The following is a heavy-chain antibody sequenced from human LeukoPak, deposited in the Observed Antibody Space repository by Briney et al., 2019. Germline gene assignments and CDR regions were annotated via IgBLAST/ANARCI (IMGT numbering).Heavy chain of an antibody. CDR1: GYTFSDFY. Sequence: ASVKVSCKASGYTFSDFYVHWVRQAPAQGLEWMGIIKVSGGRTEYAQKFQGRVTMTRDMSTSTVYMELSNLRSEDTAVYYCAREPPESYYFDYWGQGTLVTVSS. CDR2: IKVSGGRT. CDR3: AREPPESYYFDY. V-gene: IGHV1-46*01. J-gene: IGHJ4*02.